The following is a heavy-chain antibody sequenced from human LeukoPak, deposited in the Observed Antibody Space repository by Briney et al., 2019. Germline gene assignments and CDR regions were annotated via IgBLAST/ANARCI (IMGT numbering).Heavy chain of an antibody. D-gene: IGHD3-3*01. Sequence: SETLSLTCAVYGGSFSGYYWSWIRQPPGRGLEWIGEINHSGSTNYNPSVKSRVTISVDTSKKQFSLKLRSVTAADTAVYYCARGDFDFWSGYYAYHYWGQGTLVTVSS. CDR1: GGSFSGYY. CDR2: INHSGST. CDR3: ARGDFDFWSGYYAYHY. V-gene: IGHV4-34*01. J-gene: IGHJ4*02.